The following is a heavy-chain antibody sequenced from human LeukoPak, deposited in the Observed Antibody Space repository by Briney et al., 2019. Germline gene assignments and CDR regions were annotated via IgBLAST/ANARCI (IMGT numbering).Heavy chain of an antibody. D-gene: IGHD6-13*01. CDR1: GLTVSSNF. J-gene: IGHJ4*02. Sequence: GGSLRLSCAATGLTVSSNFMSWVRQAPGKGLEWVSVIYGGGSTYYADSVKGRFTISRDNSKNTLYLQMNSLRAEDTAVYYCAKVEEAAAPHFDYWGQGTLVTVSS. CDR3: AKVEEAAAPHFDY. V-gene: IGHV3-53*01. CDR2: IYGGGST.